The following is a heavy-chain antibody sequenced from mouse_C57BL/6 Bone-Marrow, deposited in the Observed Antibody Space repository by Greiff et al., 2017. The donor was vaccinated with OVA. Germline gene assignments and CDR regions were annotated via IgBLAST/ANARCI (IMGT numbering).Heavy chain of an antibody. V-gene: IGHV3-6*01. D-gene: IGHD1-3*01. CDR2: ISYDGSN. CDR3: ARESGGGRMDY. J-gene: IGHJ4*01. Sequence: EVQLVESGPGLVKPSQSLSLTCSVTGYSITSGYYWNWIRQFPGNKLEWMGYISYDGSNNYNPSLKNRISITRDTSKNQFFLKLNTVTTEDTATYYCARESGGGRMDYWGQGTSVTVSS. CDR1: GYSITSGYY.